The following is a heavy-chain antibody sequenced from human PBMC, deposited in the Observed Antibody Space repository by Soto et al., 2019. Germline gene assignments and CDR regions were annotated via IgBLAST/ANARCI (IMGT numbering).Heavy chain of an antibody. CDR3: ARDRKRSSTRNPSYGMDV. CDR1: GVTFSSYW. J-gene: IGHJ6*02. V-gene: IGHV3-7*03. Sequence: GGSLRLSCVASGVTFSSYWMSWVRQAPGKGLEWVANIKQDGSEKYYVDSVKGRFTISRDNAKNSLYLQMNSLRAEDTAVYYCARDRKRSSTRNPSYGMDVWGQGTTVTVSS. D-gene: IGHD2-2*01. CDR2: IKQDGSEK.